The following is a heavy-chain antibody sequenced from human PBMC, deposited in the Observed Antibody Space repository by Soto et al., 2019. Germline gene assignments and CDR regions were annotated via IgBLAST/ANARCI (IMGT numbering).Heavy chain of an antibody. V-gene: IGHV4-34*01. J-gene: IGHJ6*03. D-gene: IGHD3-10*01. CDR1: GGSFSGYY. CDR3: ARNLITMVRGVIRSRSIGYYYMDV. Sequence: SETLSLTCAVYGGSFSGYYWSWIRQPPGKGLEWIGEINHSGSTNYNPSLKSRVTISVDTSKNQFSLKLSSVTAADTAVYYCARNLITMVRGVIRSRSIGYYYMDVWGKGTTVTVSS. CDR2: INHSGST.